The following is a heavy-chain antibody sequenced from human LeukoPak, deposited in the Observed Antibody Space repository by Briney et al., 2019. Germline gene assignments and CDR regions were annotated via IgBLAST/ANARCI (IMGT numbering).Heavy chain of an antibody. CDR2: ISAYNGNT. D-gene: IGHD3-3*01. CDR3: ARDIGITIFGVVQPFDY. Sequence: ASVKVSCKASGYTFTSYGISWVRQAPGQGLAWMGWISAYNGNTNYAQKLQGRVTITTDTSTSTAYMELRSLRSDDTAVYYCARDIGITIFGVVQPFDYWGQGTLVTVSS. J-gene: IGHJ4*02. CDR1: GYTFTSYG. V-gene: IGHV1-18*01.